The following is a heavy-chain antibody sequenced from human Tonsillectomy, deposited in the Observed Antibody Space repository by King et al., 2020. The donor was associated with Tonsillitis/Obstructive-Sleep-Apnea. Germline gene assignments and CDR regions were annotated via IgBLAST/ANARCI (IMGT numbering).Heavy chain of an antibody. Sequence: QLVQSGAEVKKPRASVKVSCKASGYTFTSYGISWVRQAPGQGLEWMGWISVYNGNTNYAQKLQGRVTMTTDTSTSTAYMELRSLRSDDTAVYYCARDRIDYYDSSGYSRLFDYWGQGTLVTVSS. J-gene: IGHJ4*02. CDR3: ARDRIDYYDSSGYSRLFDY. CDR1: GYTFTSYG. CDR2: ISVYNGNT. D-gene: IGHD3-22*01. V-gene: IGHV1-18*01.